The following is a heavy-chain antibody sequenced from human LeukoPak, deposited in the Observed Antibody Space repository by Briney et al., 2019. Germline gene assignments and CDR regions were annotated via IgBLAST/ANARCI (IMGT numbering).Heavy chain of an antibody. Sequence: GGSLRLSCAASGFTFSSYWMSWVRQAPGKGLEWVANIKQDGSEKYYVDSVKGRFTISRDNAKNSLYLQMNSLRAEDTAVYSCAREEHGSGVDAFDIWGQGTMVTVSS. CDR1: GFTFSSYW. CDR2: IKQDGSEK. V-gene: IGHV3-7*01. D-gene: IGHD3-10*01. CDR3: AREEHGSGVDAFDI. J-gene: IGHJ3*02.